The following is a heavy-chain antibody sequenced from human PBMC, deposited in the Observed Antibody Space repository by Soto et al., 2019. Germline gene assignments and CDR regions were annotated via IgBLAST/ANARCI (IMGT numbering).Heavy chain of an antibody. CDR1: GGTFSSYA. CDR2: TIPIFGTA. CDR3: ARDKGDYYGSGSSYRYYYYYMDV. J-gene: IGHJ6*03. D-gene: IGHD3-10*01. Sequence: SVKVSCKASGGTFSSYAISWVRQAPGQGLEWMGGTIPIFGTANYAQKFQGRVTITADESTSTAYMELSRLRSDDTAVYYCARDKGDYYGSGSSYRYYYYYMDVWGKGTTVTVSS. V-gene: IGHV1-69*13.